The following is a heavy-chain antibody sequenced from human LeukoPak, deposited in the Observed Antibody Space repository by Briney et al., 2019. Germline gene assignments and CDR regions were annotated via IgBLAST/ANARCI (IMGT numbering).Heavy chain of an antibody. D-gene: IGHD3-22*01. CDR2: ITSGVGIT. J-gene: IGHJ4*02. V-gene: IGHV3-23*01. CDR1: GFTFSNYG. Sequence: PGGSLRLTCAASGFTFSNYGLNWVRQAPGKGLEWVSIITSGVGITYYADSVKGRFTISRDNSKNTLYLQMSSLRAEDTAVYYCAKGDYYDLYYWGQGTLVTVSS. CDR3: AKGDYYDLYY.